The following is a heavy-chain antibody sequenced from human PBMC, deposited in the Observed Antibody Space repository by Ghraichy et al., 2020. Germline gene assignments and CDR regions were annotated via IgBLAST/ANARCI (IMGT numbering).Heavy chain of an antibody. Sequence: GGSLRLSCAASGFTFSSYSMNWVRQAPGKGLEWVSSISSSSSYIYYADSVKGRFTISRDNAKNSLYLQMNSLRAEDTAVYYCAGSMPITGNYYDSSGYYAPIDYWGQGTLVTVSS. J-gene: IGHJ4*02. CDR2: ISSSSSYI. D-gene: IGHD3-22*01. CDR1: GFTFSSYS. CDR3: AGSMPITGNYYDSSGYYAPIDY. V-gene: IGHV3-21*01.